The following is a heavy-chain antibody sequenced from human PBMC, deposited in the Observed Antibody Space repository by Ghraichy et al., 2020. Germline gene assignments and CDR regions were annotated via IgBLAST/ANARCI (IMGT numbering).Heavy chain of an antibody. CDR2: ISYDGSNK. Sequence: GGSLRLSCAASGFTFSSYGMHWVRQAPGKGLEWVAVISYDGSNKYYADSVKGRFTISRDNSKNTLYLQMNSLRAEDTAVYYCAKDLAFWSGYHYYYYGMDFWGQGTTVTVSS. V-gene: IGHV3-30*18. CDR1: GFTFSSYG. J-gene: IGHJ6*02. D-gene: IGHD3-3*01. CDR3: AKDLAFWSGYHYYYYGMDF.